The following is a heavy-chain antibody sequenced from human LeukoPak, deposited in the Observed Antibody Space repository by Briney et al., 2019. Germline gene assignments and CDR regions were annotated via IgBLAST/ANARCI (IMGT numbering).Heavy chain of an antibody. D-gene: IGHD2-15*01. V-gene: IGHV1-18*01. CDR2: ISAYNGNT. CDR1: GYTFPNFG. Sequence: ASVKVSCKTSGYTFPNFGLSWVRQAPGQGLEWMGWISAYNGNTNYTQKFQDRVTLTRDTSTSTACMELRSLRGDDTAVYYCARIASGWFPTPGEYFYYMDVWGKGTSVTVSS. CDR3: ARIASGWFPTPGEYFYYMDV. J-gene: IGHJ6*03.